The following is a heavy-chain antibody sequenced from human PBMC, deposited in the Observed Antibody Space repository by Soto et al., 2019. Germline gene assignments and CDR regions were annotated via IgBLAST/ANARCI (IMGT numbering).Heavy chain of an antibody. Sequence: ASVKVSFRASGYTFINNAITWVRQAPGQGLEWMGCIITENGNTNYAQNLQGRFTVSRDNTKNSLYLQMNSLRAEDTGVYYCAREASIPAGGMDVSGQGTMVTVSS. CDR3: AREASIPAGGMDV. V-gene: IGHV1-18*04. CDR2: IITENGNT. J-gene: IGHJ6*02. D-gene: IGHD6-6*01. CDR1: GYTFINNA.